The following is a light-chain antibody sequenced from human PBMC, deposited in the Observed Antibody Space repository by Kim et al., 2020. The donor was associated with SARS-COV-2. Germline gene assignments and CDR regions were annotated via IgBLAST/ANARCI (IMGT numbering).Light chain of an antibody. CDR1: SSDVGSYNL. J-gene: IGLJ1*01. CDR3: CSYAGSSTFYV. CDR2: EVS. V-gene: IGLV2-23*02. Sequence: QSITISCTGTSSDVGSYNLVSWYQQHPGKAPKLMIYEVSKRPSGVSNRFSGSKSGNTASLTISGLQAGDEADYYCCSYAGSSTFYVFGTGTKVTVL.